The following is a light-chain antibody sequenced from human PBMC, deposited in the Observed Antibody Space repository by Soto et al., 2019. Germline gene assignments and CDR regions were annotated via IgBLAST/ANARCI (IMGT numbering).Light chain of an antibody. J-gene: IGKJ4*01. Sequence: EIVLTQSPVTLSLSPGERATLSCRASQSVSSYLAWYQQKPGQAPRLLIFDASNRATGIPARFSGSGSGTDFTLTISSLEPDVFAVYYCQQRSDWLSTFGGGTKVEIK. CDR2: DAS. V-gene: IGKV3-11*01. CDR1: QSVSSY. CDR3: QQRSDWLST.